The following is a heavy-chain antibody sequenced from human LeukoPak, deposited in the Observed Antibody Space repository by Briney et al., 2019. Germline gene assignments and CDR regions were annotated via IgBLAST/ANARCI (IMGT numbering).Heavy chain of an antibody. CDR3: VRDGSYGSTLDYYYYMDV. D-gene: IGHD1-26*01. CDR2: ISSSSSYI. V-gene: IGHV3-21*01. Sequence: GGSLRLSCAASGFTFSSYSMNWVRQAPGKGLEWVSSISSSSSYIYYADSVRGRFTISRDNAKNSLYLQMNSLRAEDTAVYYCVRDGSYGSTLDYYYYMDVWGKGTTVTVSS. J-gene: IGHJ6*03. CDR1: GFTFSSYS.